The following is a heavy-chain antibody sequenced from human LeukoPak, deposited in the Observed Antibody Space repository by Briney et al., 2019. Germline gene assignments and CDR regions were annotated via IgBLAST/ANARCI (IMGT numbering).Heavy chain of an antibody. CDR3: AKVALRGDILTGYFALDY. J-gene: IGHJ4*02. V-gene: IGHV3-66*01. Sequence: AGGSLRLSCAAAGFTVSSKYMSWVRQAPGKGLEWVSIIYSGGSTDYADSVKGRFTISRDNSKNMVYLQMNSLRAEDTAVYYCAKVALRGDILTGYFALDYWGQGTLVTVSS. CDR1: GFTVSSKY. CDR2: IYSGGST. D-gene: IGHD3-9*01.